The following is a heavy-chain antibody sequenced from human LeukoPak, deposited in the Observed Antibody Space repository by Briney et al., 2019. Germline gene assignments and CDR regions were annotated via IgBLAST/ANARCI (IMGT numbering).Heavy chain of an antibody. CDR3: AKDQLLFGVVIIPSIFDY. Sequence: GRSLRLSCAASGFSFSDYGMHWVRQAPGKGPGWVAAISYHGKNEYYADSVKGRFTISRDNSKNTLYLQMNSLRAEDTAVYYCAKDQLLFGVVIIPSIFDYWGQGTLVTVSS. V-gene: IGHV3-30*18. CDR1: GFSFSDYG. D-gene: IGHD3-3*01. J-gene: IGHJ4*02. CDR2: ISYHGKNE.